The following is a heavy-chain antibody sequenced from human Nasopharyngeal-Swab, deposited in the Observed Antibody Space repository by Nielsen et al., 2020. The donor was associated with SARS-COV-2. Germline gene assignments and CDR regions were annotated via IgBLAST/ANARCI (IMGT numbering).Heavy chain of an antibody. CDR2: INHSGST. D-gene: IGHD5-12*01. Sequence: RQAPGKGLEWIGEINHSGSTNYNPSLKSRVTISVDTSKNQFSLKLSSVTAADTAVYYCARGNRGYSGEISRFDPWGQGTLVTVSS. CDR3: ARGNRGYSGEISRFDP. J-gene: IGHJ5*02. V-gene: IGHV4-34*01.